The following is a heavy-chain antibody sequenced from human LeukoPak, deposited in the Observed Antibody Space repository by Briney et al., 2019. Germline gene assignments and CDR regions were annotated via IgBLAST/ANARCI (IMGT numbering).Heavy chain of an antibody. CDR1: GFTFSSYA. V-gene: IGHV3-23*01. J-gene: IGHJ4*02. CDR2: ISGSGGST. CDR3: AKDSRSSGAIAPFDY. D-gene: IGHD6-25*01. Sequence: GGSLRLSCAASGFTFSSYAMSWVRQAPGKGLEWVSAISGSGGSTYYADSVKGRFTISRDNSKNTLYLQMNSLRAEDTAVYYCAKDSRSSGAIAPFDYWGQGTLVTVSS.